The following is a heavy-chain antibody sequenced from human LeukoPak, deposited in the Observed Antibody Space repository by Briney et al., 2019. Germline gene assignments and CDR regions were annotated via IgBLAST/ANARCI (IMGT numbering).Heavy chain of an antibody. CDR1: GFPFSIHG. CDR2: VSSRSTYT. D-gene: IGHD3-22*01. Sequence: PGGSLRLSCAASGFPFSIHGMNWVRQAPGKGLEWVASVSSRSTYTHFADSVKGRFTIYRDDAYESLFLHMNSLGVEDTAVYYCARESYDCSGHFPRDFDYWGQGSLVTVSS. V-gene: IGHV3-21*01. J-gene: IGHJ4*02. CDR3: ARESYDCSGHFPRDFDY.